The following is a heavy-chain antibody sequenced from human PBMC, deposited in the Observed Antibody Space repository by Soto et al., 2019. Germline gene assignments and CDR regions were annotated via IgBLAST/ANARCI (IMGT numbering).Heavy chain of an antibody. J-gene: IGHJ5*02. CDR3: ARKDAARIERWLDA. V-gene: IGHV4-31*11. CDR2: IYSSGST. CDR1: GGSIISASYS. D-gene: IGHD6-6*01. Sequence: QVQLQESGPRLVKPSQTLSLSCAVSGGSIISASYSWNWIRQSPGRGLEWIGHIYSSGSTYYNPSLMSRVSISVDTSNNQFSLKLTSVTAADTAVYFCARKDAARIERWLDAWGQGILVTVSS.